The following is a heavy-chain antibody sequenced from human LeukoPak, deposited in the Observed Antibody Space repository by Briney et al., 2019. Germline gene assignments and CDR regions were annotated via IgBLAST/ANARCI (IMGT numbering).Heavy chain of an antibody. CDR3: AKAVIAAASPSWFDP. Sequence: GGSLRLSCAASGFTFNKFAMHWVRQAPGKGLEWVAVISHDGSDKYYADSVKGRFTISRDNSKITLYLQINSLRAEDTAVYYCAKAVIAAASPSWFDPWGQGTLVTVSS. CDR2: ISHDGSDK. J-gene: IGHJ5*02. V-gene: IGHV3-30-3*01. D-gene: IGHD6-13*01. CDR1: GFTFNKFA.